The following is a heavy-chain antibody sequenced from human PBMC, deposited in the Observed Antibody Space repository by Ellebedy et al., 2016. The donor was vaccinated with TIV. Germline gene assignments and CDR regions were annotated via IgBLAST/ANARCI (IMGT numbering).Heavy chain of an antibody. V-gene: IGHV3-7*03. Sequence: GESLKISCAASGFTFSSYWMSWVRQAPGKGLEWVANIKQDGSEKYYVDSVKGRFTISRDNAKNSLYLQMNSLRAEDTAVYYCARDGDELAAAGPVRPFDYWGQGTLVTVSS. CDR3: ARDGDELAAAGPVRPFDY. CDR1: GFTFSSYW. CDR2: IKQDGSEK. J-gene: IGHJ4*02. D-gene: IGHD6-13*01.